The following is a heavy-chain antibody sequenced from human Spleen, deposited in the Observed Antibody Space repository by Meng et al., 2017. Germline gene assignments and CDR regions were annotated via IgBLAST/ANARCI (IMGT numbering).Heavy chain of an antibody. CDR2: IRVGNDET. J-gene: IGHJ4*02. V-gene: IGHV1-3*01. Sequence: QVQLVQSGAEVKKPGASVTVSCKASGYTYTHYQMDWVRQAPGQGLEWMGWIRVGNDETHYSQKFQGRVTISRDTSASTAYMELSSLRSEDTAIYYCARDLNGDRGIYFDYWGQGTLVTVSS. CDR3: ARDLNGDRGIYFDY. D-gene: IGHD3-10*01. CDR1: GYTYTHYQ.